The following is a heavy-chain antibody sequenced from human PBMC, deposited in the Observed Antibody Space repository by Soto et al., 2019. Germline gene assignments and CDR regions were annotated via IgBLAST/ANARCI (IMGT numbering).Heavy chain of an antibody. CDR1: GFSVGDNY. V-gene: IGHV3-66*01. CDR3: ARDRGYR. J-gene: IGHJ3*01. Sequence: EVQLVESGGGLVQPGGSLRLSCAASGFSVGDNYMKWVRQAPGKGLEWVSLIYSVGSTFYADSVKGRFTISRDNSKNTLFLQMNNLRVDDTAVYYCARDRGYRWGQGIMVTVSA. D-gene: IGHD5-12*01. CDR2: IYSVGST.